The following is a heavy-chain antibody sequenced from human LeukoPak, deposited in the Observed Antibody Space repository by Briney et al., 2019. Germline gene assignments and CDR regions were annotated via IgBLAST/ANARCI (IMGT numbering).Heavy chain of an antibody. CDR1: VFTFSNYA. J-gene: IGHJ3*02. D-gene: IGHD3-9*01. Sequence: GGSLTLSCAASVFTFSNYAMNLLRQPPGKGLEWVAFIPCSYSGTYYADSVRGRFTISRYNSRNTMYLQMNSLRAEDTAVYLCAKALRYFDWPDGAFDIWGRGTMVTVSS. CDR2: IPCSYSGT. V-gene: IGHV3-23*01. CDR3: AKALRYFDWPDGAFDI.